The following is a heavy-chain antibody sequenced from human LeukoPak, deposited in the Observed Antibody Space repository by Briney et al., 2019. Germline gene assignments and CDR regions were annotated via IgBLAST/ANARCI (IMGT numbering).Heavy chain of an antibody. D-gene: IGHD1-26*01. V-gene: IGHV3-7*01. CDR2: IKQDGSEI. CDR1: GFTFSGYW. Sequence: PGGSLRLSCAASGFTFSGYWMSWVRQTPEKGLEWAANIKQDGSEIYYVDSVKGRFTISRDNAENSLYLQMNSLRADDTAVYYCARDKIVGPTTLDYWGQGTLVTVSS. J-gene: IGHJ4*02. CDR3: ARDKIVGPTTLDY.